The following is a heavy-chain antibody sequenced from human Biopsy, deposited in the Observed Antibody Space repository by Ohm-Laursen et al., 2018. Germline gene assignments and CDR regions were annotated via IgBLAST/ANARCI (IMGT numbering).Heavy chain of an antibody. J-gene: IGHJ3*02. CDR1: GGSLSSYY. V-gene: IGHV4-4*07. CDR2: ISSRGST. D-gene: IGHD3-22*01. Sequence: SETLSLTCTVSGGSLSSYYWSWIRQPAGKGLEWIGRISSRGSTNYNPSLKSRVTLSMDTSKRQFSLKLRFVTVADTAVYYCARWTPEYDSSRYYLDAFDIWGQGAKVTVSS. CDR3: ARWTPEYDSSRYYLDAFDI.